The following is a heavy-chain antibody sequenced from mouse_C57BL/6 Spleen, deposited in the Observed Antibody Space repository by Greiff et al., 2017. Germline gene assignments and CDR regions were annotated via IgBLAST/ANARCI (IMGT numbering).Heavy chain of an antibody. J-gene: IGHJ4*01. Sequence: EVMLVESGGGLVQPGGSLSLSCAASGFTFTDYYMSWVRQPPGKALEWLGFIRNKANGYTTEYSASVKGRFTISRDNSQSILYLQMNARRAEDSATYDCARARVVEPPYAMDCWGQGTSVTVAS. CDR3: ARARVVEPPYAMDC. CDR1: GFTFTDYY. V-gene: IGHV7-3*01. CDR2: IRNKANGYTT. D-gene: IGHD1-1*01.